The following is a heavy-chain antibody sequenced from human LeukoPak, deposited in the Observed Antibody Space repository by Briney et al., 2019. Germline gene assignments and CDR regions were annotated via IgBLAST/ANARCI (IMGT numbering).Heavy chain of an antibody. Sequence: PGGSLRLSCAASGFTFRNYYMHWVRQAPGKGLEWVSAISGSGGSTYYADSVKGRSTISRDNSKNTLYLQMNSLRAEDTAVYYCAKVGSGWYQAFYFQHWGQGTLVTVSS. D-gene: IGHD6-19*01. CDR2: ISGSGGST. CDR1: GFTFRNYY. V-gene: IGHV3-23*01. J-gene: IGHJ1*01. CDR3: AKVGSGWYQAFYFQH.